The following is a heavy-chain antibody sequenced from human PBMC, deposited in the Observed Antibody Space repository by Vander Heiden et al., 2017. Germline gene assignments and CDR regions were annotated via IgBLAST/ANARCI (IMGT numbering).Heavy chain of an antibody. Sequence: QVQLVESGGGVVQPGRSLRLSCAASGFTFSSYGMHWVRQGPGKGLEWVAVIWYDGSNKYYADSVKGRFTISRDNSKNTLYLQMNSLRAEDTAVYYCARAHYYDSSGYYSSWYFDLWGRGTLVTVSS. CDR2: IWYDGSNK. CDR1: GFTFSSYG. D-gene: IGHD3-22*01. V-gene: IGHV3-33*01. CDR3: ARAHYYDSSGYYSSWYFDL. J-gene: IGHJ2*01.